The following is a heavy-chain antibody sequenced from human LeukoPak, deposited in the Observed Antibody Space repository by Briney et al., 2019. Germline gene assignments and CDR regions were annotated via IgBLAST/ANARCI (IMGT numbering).Heavy chain of an antibody. CDR3: ARAQTYGDSRLLLDY. CDR1: GFTFTNYG. J-gene: IGHJ4*02. CDR2: ISSSSSYI. V-gene: IGHV3-21*04. Sequence: GGSLRLSCAASGFTFTNYGMIWVRQAPGKGLEWVSSISSSSSYIYYADSVKGRFTISRDNAKNSQYLQMNSLSVEDTALYYCARAQTYGDSRLLLDYWGQGTLVTVSS. D-gene: IGHD4-17*01.